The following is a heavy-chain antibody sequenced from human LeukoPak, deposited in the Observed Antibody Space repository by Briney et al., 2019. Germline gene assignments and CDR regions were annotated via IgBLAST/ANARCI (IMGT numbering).Heavy chain of an antibody. CDR3: AKEDALLGYCSSTSCYIDY. J-gene: IGHJ4*02. Sequence: GSLRLSCAASGFTFSSYGMHWVRQAPGKGLEWVAFIRYDGSNKYYADSVKGRFTISRDNSKNTLYLQMNSLRAEDTAVYYCAKEDALLGYCSSTSCYIDYWGQGTLVTVSS. CDR1: GFTFSSYG. V-gene: IGHV3-30*02. D-gene: IGHD2-2*02. CDR2: IRYDGSNK.